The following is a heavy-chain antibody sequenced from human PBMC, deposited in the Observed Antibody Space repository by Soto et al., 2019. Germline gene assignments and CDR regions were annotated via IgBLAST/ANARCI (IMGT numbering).Heavy chain of an antibody. J-gene: IGHJ3*02. Sequence: ASVKVSCKASGYTFTGYYMHWVRQAPGQGLEWMGWINPDSGGTNYAQKFQGRVTMTRDTSISTAYMELSRLRSDDTAMYYCASSDTMIDARWGFDNWGQGTMVTVSS. CDR2: INPDSGGT. V-gene: IGHV1-2*02. CDR3: ASSDTMIDARWGFDN. CDR1: GYTFTGYY. D-gene: IGHD3-22*01.